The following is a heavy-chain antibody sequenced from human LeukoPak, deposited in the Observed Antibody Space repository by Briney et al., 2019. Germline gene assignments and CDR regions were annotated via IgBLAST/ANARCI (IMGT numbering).Heavy chain of an antibody. CDR3: AGSYGSGSPLDY. Sequence: SETLSLTCTVSGGSISSYYWSWIRQPPGKGPEWIGYIYYSGSTNYNPSLKSRVTISVDTSKNQFSLKLSSVTAADTAVYYCAGSYGSGSPLDYWGQGTLVTVSS. J-gene: IGHJ4*02. CDR2: IYYSGST. D-gene: IGHD3-10*01. V-gene: IGHV4-59*01. CDR1: GGSISSYY.